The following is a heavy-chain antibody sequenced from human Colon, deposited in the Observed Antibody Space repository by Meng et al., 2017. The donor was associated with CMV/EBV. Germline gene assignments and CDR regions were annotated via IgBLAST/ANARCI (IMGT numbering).Heavy chain of an antibody. CDR3: ARRTDTLDPDYNYSGMDV. Sequence: GGSLRLSCVASGFSFSSYAVHWVRQAPGKGLEWVAVISYDGSNQYYADSVKGRFTISRDNSKNTLYVQINSLGIEDTAVYYCARRTDTLDPDYNYSGMDVWGQGTTVTVSS. V-gene: IGHV3-30*06. D-gene: IGHD1/OR15-1a*01. CDR2: ISYDGSNQ. J-gene: IGHJ6*02. CDR1: GFSFSSYA.